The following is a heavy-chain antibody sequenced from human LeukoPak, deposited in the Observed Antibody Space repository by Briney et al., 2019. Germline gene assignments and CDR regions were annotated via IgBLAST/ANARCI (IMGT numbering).Heavy chain of an antibody. D-gene: IGHD4-17*01. CDR3: AREKGLSTVTYDKAFDI. J-gene: IGHJ3*02. CDR2: IYTSGST. V-gene: IGHV4-4*07. Sequence: SETLSLTCTVSGGSISIYYWSWIRQPAGKGLEWIGRIYTSGSTNYNPSLKSRVTMSVDTSNNQFSLKLSSVTAADTAVYYCAREKGLSTVTYDKAFDIWGQGTMVTVSS. CDR1: GGSISIYY.